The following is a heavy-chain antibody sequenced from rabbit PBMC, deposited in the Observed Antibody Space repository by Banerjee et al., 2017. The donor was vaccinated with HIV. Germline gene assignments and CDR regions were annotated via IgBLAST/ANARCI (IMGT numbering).Heavy chain of an antibody. CDR2: IGAGSSGTT. D-gene: IGHD4-1*01. V-gene: IGHV1S45*01. CDR3: ARVTGSVWGVGFGL. J-gene: IGHJ4*01. CDR1: GFDFSSSYY. Sequence: QEQLVESGGGLVQPEGSLTLTCKASGFDFSSSYYMCWVRQAPGKGLEWIACIGAGSSGTTYYASWVNGRFTIARTSSTTVTLQMTSLTAADTATYFCARVTGSVWGVGFGLRGPGTLVTVS.